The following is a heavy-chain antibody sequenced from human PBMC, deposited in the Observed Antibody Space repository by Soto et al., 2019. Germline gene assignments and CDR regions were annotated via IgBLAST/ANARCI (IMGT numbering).Heavy chain of an antibody. Sequence: EVQLVESGGGLVQPGGSLRLSCAASGFTFSSFWMHWVRQAPGKGLVWVSRINNDGSSTAYADSVKGRFTTSRDNAKSTLYLQVTSLRAVDTAVYYCARDPLIGNTDYGLDVWGQGTTVTVSS. D-gene: IGHD2-21*01. CDR2: INNDGSST. V-gene: IGHV3-74*01. CDR3: ARDPLIGNTDYGLDV. J-gene: IGHJ6*02. CDR1: GFTFSSFW.